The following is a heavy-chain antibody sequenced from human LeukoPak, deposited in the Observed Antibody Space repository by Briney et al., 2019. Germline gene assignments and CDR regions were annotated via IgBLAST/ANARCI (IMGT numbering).Heavy chain of an antibody. CDR2: IYYGGST. D-gene: IGHD6-19*01. Sequence: SETLSLTCTVSGGSVSSGSYYWSWIRQPPGKGLEWIGYIYYGGSTNYNPSLKSRVTISVDTSKNQFSLKLSSVTAADTAVYYCARGNSSGWYRPYYYYYYGMDVWGQGTTVTVSS. CDR3: ARGNSSGWYRPYYYYYYGMDV. CDR1: GGSVSSGSYY. V-gene: IGHV4-61*01. J-gene: IGHJ6*02.